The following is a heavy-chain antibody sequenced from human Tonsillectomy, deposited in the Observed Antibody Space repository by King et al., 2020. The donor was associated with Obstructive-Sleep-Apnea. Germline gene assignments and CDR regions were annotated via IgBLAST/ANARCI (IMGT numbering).Heavy chain of an antibody. CDR2: ISGSGTTV. V-gene: IGHV3-21*01. CDR1: GFTFSDYT. J-gene: IGHJ4*02. CDR3: AGHCSGGSCYSLSSFDS. Sequence: QLVQSGGALVKPGGSLRLSCAASGFTFSDYTMNWVRQAPGKGLEWVSSISGSGTTVYYADSLKGRFTISKDHTKNSLYLQMNNLRAEDTAMYYCAGHCSGGSCYSLSSFDSWGQGTLVSVSS. D-gene: IGHD2-15*01.